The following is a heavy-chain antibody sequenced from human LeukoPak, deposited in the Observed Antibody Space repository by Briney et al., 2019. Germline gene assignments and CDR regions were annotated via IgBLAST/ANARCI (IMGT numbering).Heavy chain of an antibody. CDR1: GFTSSSYA. Sequence: GRSLRLSCAASGFTSSSYAMHWVRQAPGKGLEWVAVISYDGSNKYYADSVKGRFTISRDNSKNTLYLQMNSLRAEDTAVYYCAREDTAMAPFDYWGQGTLVTVSS. J-gene: IGHJ4*02. D-gene: IGHD5-18*01. V-gene: IGHV3-30-3*01. CDR2: ISYDGSNK. CDR3: AREDTAMAPFDY.